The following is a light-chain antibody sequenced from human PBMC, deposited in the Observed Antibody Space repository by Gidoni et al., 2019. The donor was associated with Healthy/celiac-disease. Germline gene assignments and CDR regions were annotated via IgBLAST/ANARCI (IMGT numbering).Light chain of an antibody. Sequence: ERVMTQSPATLSVSPGERATLPCRASQSVSSNLAWYQQKPAQAPRLLIYGASTRATGIPARFSGSGSGTEFTLTISSLQSEDFAVYYCQQYNNWPPYTFGQGTKLEIK. V-gene: IGKV3-15*01. J-gene: IGKJ2*01. CDR1: QSVSSN. CDR3: QQYNNWPPYT. CDR2: GAS.